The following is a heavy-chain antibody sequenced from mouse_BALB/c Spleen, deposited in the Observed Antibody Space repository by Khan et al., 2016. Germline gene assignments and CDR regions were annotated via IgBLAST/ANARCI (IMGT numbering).Heavy chain of an antibody. CDR1: GFSLTGYG. D-gene: IGHD2-14*01. V-gene: IGHV2-6-7*01. CDR3: SSEYDGFAY. Sequence: QVQLKQSGPGLVAPSQSLSITCTVSGFSLTGYGVNWVRQPPGKGLEWLGKIWGDGRTDYNSALKSRVSISKENSKSQVFLKMNSLQTEDTANYYCSSEYDGFAYWGQGTLVIVSA. CDR2: IWGDGRT. J-gene: IGHJ3*01.